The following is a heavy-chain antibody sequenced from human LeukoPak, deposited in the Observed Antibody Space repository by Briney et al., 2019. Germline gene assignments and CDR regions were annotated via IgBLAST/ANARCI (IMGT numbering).Heavy chain of an antibody. CDR3: ARGVGSSSWYDY. D-gene: IGHD6-13*01. CDR2: IYYSGST. V-gene: IGHV4-59*01. Sequence: SETLSLTCTVSGGSISSYYWSWIRQPPGKGLEWIGYIYYSGSTNYNPSLKSRVTISVDTSKNQFSLKLSSVTAADTAVYYRARGVGSSSWYDYWGQGTLVTVSS. J-gene: IGHJ4*02. CDR1: GGSISSYY.